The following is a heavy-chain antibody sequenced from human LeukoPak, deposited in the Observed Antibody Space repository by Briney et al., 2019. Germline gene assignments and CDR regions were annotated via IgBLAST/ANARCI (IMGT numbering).Heavy chain of an antibody. CDR3: AVSSSSDAVDI. Sequence: GGSLRLSCAASGFTFSDYYMSWIRQAPGKGLEWVSYISSSGSTIYYADSVKGRFTISRDNAKNSLYLQMNSLRAEDTAVYYCAVSSSSDAVDIWGQGTMVTVSS. CDR1: GFTFSDYY. D-gene: IGHD6-6*01. J-gene: IGHJ3*02. V-gene: IGHV3-11*04. CDR2: ISSSGSTI.